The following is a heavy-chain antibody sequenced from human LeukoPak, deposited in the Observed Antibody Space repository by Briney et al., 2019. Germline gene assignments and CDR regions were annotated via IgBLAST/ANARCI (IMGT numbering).Heavy chain of an antibody. J-gene: IGHJ5*02. Sequence: PETLSLTCTVSGGSISSYYWSWIRQPPGKGLEWIGYISYSGITNYNPSLKSRVSISIDTSKNQFSLMLTSVTAADTAVYYCGRGVNWIDPWGQGTLVTVSS. D-gene: IGHD3-16*01. CDR3: GRGVNWIDP. V-gene: IGHV4-59*01. CDR1: GGSISSYY. CDR2: ISYSGIT.